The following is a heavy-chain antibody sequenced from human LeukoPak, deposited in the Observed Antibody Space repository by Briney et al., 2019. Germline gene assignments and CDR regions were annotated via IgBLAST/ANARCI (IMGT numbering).Heavy chain of an antibody. CDR1: GYSFTSYW. D-gene: IGHD3-22*01. J-gene: IGHJ4*02. CDR2: IYPGDSDT. V-gene: IGHV5-51*01. CDR3: ARRPRDSSGYYRGPSPFDY. Sequence: AGESLKISCKGSGYSFTSYWIGWVRQMPGKGLEWMGIIYPGDSDTRYSPSFQGQVTISADKSISTAYLQWSSLKASDTAMYYCARRPRDSSGYYRGPSPFDYWGQGTLVTVSS.